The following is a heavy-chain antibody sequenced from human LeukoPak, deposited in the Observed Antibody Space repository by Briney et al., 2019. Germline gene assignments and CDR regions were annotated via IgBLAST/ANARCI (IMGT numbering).Heavy chain of an antibody. D-gene: IGHD3-3*02. CDR1: GYTFRQYS. Sequence: ASVKVSCKASGYTFRQYSISWVRQAPGKGLEWMGWVSPSHTTRVYAQQFQGRVTMTADTNTNTVSMELRSLRADDTAVYFCARDYILPLETDNGDGFAIWGQGTVVSVSS. V-gene: IGHV1-18*01. J-gene: IGHJ3*02. CDR2: VSPSHTTR. CDR3: ARDYILPLETDNGDGFAI.